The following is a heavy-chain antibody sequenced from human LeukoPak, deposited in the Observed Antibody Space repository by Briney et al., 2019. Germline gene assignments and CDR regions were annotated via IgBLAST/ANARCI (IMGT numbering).Heavy chain of an antibody. CDR2: IYYSGST. J-gene: IGHJ4*02. CDR3: ARGGYSYGYWSFDY. CDR1: GGSISSSSYY. V-gene: IGHV4-39*07. D-gene: IGHD5-18*01. Sequence: SETLSLTCTVSGGSISSSSYYWGWIRQPPGKGLEWIGSIYYSGSTYYNPSLKSRVTISVDTSKNQFSLKLSSVTAADTAVYYCARGGYSYGYWSFDYWGQGTLVAVSS.